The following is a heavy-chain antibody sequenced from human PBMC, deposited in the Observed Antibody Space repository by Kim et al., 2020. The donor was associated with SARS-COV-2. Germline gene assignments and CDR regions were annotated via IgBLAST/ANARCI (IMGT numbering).Heavy chain of an antibody. CDR3: AKGIFYYYYMDV. J-gene: IGHJ6*03. Sequence: YYADSVKCRFTISRDNSKNSLYLQMNSLRTEDTALYYCAKGIFYYYYMDVWGKGTTVTVSS. V-gene: IGHV3-43*01. D-gene: IGHD3-3*01.